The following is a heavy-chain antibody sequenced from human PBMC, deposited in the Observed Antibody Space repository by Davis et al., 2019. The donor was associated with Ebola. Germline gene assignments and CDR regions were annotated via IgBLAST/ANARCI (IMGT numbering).Heavy chain of an antibody. J-gene: IGHJ4*02. D-gene: IGHD1-26*01. Sequence: HTGGSLRLSCEASGFTFSNYRMHWVRQDPGTGLVWVSRIKNDGSSTTYADSVQGRFTISRDNAKNSLYLQMNSLRVEDTAVYYCARMYSGSPEGGDYWGQGTLVIVSS. V-gene: IGHV3-74*01. CDR1: GFTFSNYR. CDR2: IKNDGSST. CDR3: ARMYSGSPEGGDY.